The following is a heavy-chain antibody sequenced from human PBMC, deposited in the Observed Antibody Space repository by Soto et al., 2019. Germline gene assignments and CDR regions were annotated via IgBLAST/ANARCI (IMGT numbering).Heavy chain of an antibody. D-gene: IGHD1-20*01. Sequence: QVQLVQSGAGVKNPGASVKVSCKASGYTFTGSYMHWVRQAPGQGLEWRGWINPNSGGTNYAQKFQGRVTMTRDTSISTAYMELSRLRSDDTAVYYCAIEPGITGNPYYYYGMDVWGQGTTVTVSS. V-gene: IGHV1-2*02. CDR1: GYTFTGSY. J-gene: IGHJ6*02. CDR2: INPNSGGT. CDR3: AIEPGITGNPYYYYGMDV.